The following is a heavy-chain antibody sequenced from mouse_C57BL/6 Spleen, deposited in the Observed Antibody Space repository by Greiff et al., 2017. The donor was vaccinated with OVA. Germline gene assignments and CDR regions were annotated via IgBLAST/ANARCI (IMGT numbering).Heavy chain of an antibody. Sequence: QVQLQQPGAELVKPGASVKMSCKASGYTFTSYWINWVKQRPGQGLEWIGDIYPGSGSTNYNEKFKSKATLTVGTSSSTAYMQLSSLTSADSGVYDCATSDISNPYFDDWGQGTTLTVSS. CDR2: IYPGSGST. J-gene: IGHJ2*01. CDR3: ATSDISNPYFDD. V-gene: IGHV1-55*01. D-gene: IGHD1-3*01. CDR1: GYTFTSYW.